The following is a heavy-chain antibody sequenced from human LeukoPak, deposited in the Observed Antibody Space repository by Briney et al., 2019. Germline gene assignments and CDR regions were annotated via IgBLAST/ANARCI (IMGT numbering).Heavy chain of an antibody. V-gene: IGHV4-61*02. CDR3: ARGAPSDY. J-gene: IGHJ4*02. CDR1: GGSISTGSISRYS. CDR2: IYTSGTT. Sequence: PSETLSLTCTVSGGSISTGSISRYSWRWVRQPAGQGLEWIGRIYTSGTTNYTPSLKSRVTISVDTSKNQFSLKLNSVTAADTAVYYCARGAPSDYWGQGTLVTVSS.